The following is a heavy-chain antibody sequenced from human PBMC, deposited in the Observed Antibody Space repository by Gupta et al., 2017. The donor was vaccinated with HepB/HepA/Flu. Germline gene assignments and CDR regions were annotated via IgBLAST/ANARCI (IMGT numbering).Heavy chain of an antibody. CDR2: INHSGST. J-gene: IGHJ5*02. D-gene: IGHD1-26*01. V-gene: IGHV4-34*01. CDR1: GGSFSGYY. Sequence: WGAGLLKPSETLSLTCAVYGGSFSGYYWSWIRQPPGKGLEWIGEINHSGSTNYNPSLKSRVTISVDTSKNQFSLKLSSVTAADTAVYYCARGGVGPSRVVGFDPWGQGTLVTVSS. CDR3: ARGGVGPSRVVGFDP.